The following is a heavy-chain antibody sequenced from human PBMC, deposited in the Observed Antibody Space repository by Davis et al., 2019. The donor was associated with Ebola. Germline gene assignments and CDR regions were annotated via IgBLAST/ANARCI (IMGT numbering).Heavy chain of an antibody. J-gene: IGHJ4*02. D-gene: IGHD2-21*02. CDR3: ARGDLGFDY. V-gene: IGHV1-2*02. Sequence: ASVKVSCKASGGTFSSYAISWVRQAPGQGLEWMGWINPNSGGTNYAQKFQGRVTMTRDTSINTAYMELSRLRSDDTAVYYCARGDLGFDYWGQGTLVTVSS. CDR1: GGTFSSYA. CDR2: INPNSGGT.